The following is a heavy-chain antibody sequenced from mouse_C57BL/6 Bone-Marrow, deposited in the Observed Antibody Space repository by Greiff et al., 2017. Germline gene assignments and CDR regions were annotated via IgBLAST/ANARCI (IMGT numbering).Heavy chain of an antibody. CDR1: GFNIKNTY. J-gene: IGHJ1*03. Sequence: VQLQHSVAALVRPGASVKLSCTASGFNIKNTYMHWVTQRPEQGLEWIGRIDPANGNTKYAPKFQGKATITADTSSNTAYLQLSSLTSEDTAIYYCALYYGSIWYFDVWGTGTTVTVSS. V-gene: IGHV14-3*01. CDR2: IDPANGNT. CDR3: ALYYGSIWYFDV. D-gene: IGHD1-1*01.